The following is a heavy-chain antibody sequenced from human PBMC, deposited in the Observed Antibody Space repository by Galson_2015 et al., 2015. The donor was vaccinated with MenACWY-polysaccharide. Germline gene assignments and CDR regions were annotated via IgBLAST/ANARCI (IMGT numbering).Heavy chain of an antibody. CDR1: GFTFSNYG. V-gene: IGHV3-30*18. J-gene: IGHJ5*02. CDR3: AKANSGGICTSGWACWFDP. CDR2: ISFDGSNK. D-gene: IGHD2-15*01. Sequence: SLRLSCAASGFTFSNYGMHWVRQAPGKGLEWVAVISFDGSNKYYADSVKGRFTISRDNSKNTLYLQMDSLRAEDTAIYYCAKANSGGICTSGWACWFDPWGQGSLVIVSS.